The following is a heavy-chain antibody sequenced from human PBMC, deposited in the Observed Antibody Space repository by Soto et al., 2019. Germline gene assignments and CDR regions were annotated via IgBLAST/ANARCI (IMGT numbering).Heavy chain of an antibody. J-gene: IGHJ6*04. V-gene: IGHV3-66*01. CDR2: IQSGGPT. CDR3: ARDDVLCDGGRCYGVPLDD. Sequence: EVQLVESGGGLVQPGGSLRLSCAASGFTVSSKYMSWVRQAPGKGLEWVSLIQSGGPTYYADSVKGRFTISRDTSENTVHLQTDSLRAEDTAVYYCARDDVLCDGGRCYGVPLDDWGKGTTVTVSS. D-gene: IGHD2-15*01. CDR1: GFTVSSKY.